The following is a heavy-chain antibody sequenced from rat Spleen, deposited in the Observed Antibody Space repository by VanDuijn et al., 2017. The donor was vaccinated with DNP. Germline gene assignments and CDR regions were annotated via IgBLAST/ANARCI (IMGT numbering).Heavy chain of an antibody. J-gene: IGHJ2*01. CDR2: ISNDGGTT. V-gene: IGHV5-20*01. D-gene: IGHD1-6*01. Sequence: EVQLVESGGGLVQPGRSLKLSCAASGFIFSDFYMAWVRQAPTKGLEWVTSISNDGGTTYYRDSVKGRFTISRDNAKSSLYLQRNRLRSEDTATYYCTRQNYGLLRYWGQGVMVTVSS. CDR1: GFIFSDFY. CDR3: TRQNYGLLRY.